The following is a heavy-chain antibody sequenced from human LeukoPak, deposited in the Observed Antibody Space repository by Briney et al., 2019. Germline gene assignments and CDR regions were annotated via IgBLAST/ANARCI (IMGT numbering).Heavy chain of an antibody. Sequence: EASVKVSCKASGGTFSSYAISWVRQAPGQGLEWMGGIIPIFGTANYAQKFQGRVTITADESTSTAYMELSSLRSEDTAVYYCASGYSYGYGPFDYWGQGTLATVSS. CDR2: IIPIFGTA. CDR3: ASGYSYGYGPFDY. D-gene: IGHD5-18*01. V-gene: IGHV1-69*13. J-gene: IGHJ4*02. CDR1: GGTFSSYA.